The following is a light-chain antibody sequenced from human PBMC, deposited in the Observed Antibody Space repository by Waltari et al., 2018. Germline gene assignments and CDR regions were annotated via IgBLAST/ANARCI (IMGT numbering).Light chain of an antibody. J-gene: IGKJ2*01. CDR3: QQYDNLLYT. V-gene: IGKV1-33*01. CDR2: DAS. Sequence: DIQMTQSPSSLSASVGDRVTITCQESQDISNFLSWYQKKPVNTPKLLIYDASNLETGVPTSFSVSGSGTDFTFTINTLQPEDIATYYCQQYDNLLYTFGQGTKLELK. CDR1: QDISNF.